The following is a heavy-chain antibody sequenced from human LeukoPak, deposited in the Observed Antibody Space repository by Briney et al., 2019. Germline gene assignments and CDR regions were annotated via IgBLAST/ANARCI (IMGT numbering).Heavy chain of an antibody. CDR3: ATVARGGYSGYDYRDYFDY. D-gene: IGHD5-12*01. CDR2: MNPNSGNT. CDR1: GYTFTSYD. V-gene: IGHV1-8*01. J-gene: IGHJ4*02. Sequence: GASVKVSCKASGYTFTSYDINWVRQATGQGLEWMGWMNPNSGNTGYAQKFQGRVTMTRNTSISTAYMELSSLRSEDTAVYYCATVARGGYSGYDYRDYFDYWGQGTLVTVSS.